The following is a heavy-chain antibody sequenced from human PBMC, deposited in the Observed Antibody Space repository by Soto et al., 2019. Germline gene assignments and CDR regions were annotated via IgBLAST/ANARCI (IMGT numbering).Heavy chain of an antibody. Sequence: SVKVSCKASGGTFSSYAISWVRQAPGQGLEWMGGIIPIFGTANYAQKFQGRVTITADESTSTAYMELSSLRSEDTAVYYCARDRGGGGGSYYRPFDYWGQGTLVTVSS. CDR1: GGTFSSYA. D-gene: IGHD1-26*01. CDR2: IIPIFGTA. CDR3: ARDRGGGGGSYYRPFDY. V-gene: IGHV1-69*13. J-gene: IGHJ4*02.